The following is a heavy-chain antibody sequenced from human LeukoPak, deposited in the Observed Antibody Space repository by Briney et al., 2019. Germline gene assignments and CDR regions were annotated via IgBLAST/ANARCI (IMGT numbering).Heavy chain of an antibody. V-gene: IGHV1-24*01. CDR1: GYTLTELS. CDR3: TTHVYYYASGGFFYSDY. D-gene: IGHD3-22*01. Sequence: ASVKVSCKVSGYTLTELSMHWVRQAPGKGLEWMGGFDPEDGETIYAQKFQGRVTITADESTSTAYMELSSLRSEDTAVYYCTTHVYYYASGGFFYSDYWGRGTLVTVSS. CDR2: FDPEDGET. J-gene: IGHJ4*02.